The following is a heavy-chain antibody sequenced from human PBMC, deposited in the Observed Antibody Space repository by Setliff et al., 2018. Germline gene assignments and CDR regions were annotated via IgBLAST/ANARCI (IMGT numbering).Heavy chain of an antibody. CDR2: SYYPGPT. CDR3: VRDRTAYSYGLDV. Sequence: SETLSLTCGVSGYSISSGHFWGWIRRPPGKGLEWIGYSYYPGPTKYTPSLKGRVTISVDMSKNQFSMKLTSVTAADTAVYYCVRDRTAYSYGLDVWGQGTTVTVSS. D-gene: IGHD5-18*01. J-gene: IGHJ6*02. V-gene: IGHV4-28*03. CDR1: GYSISSGHF.